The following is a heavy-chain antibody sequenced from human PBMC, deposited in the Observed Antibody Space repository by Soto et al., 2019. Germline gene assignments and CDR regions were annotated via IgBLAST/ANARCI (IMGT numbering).Heavy chain of an antibody. V-gene: IGHV3-23*01. CDR3: AKDGYTTSPYYFDS. CDR2: ISGSGGGI. CDR1: GVTFCSYA. J-gene: IGHJ4*02. Sequence: GGSLRLSCAASGVTFCSYAMSWVRQAPGKGLEWVSGISGSGGGIYYSDSVKGRFTISRDNSKDTLYLQMNSLRAEDTAVYFCAKDGYTTSPYYFDSWGQGTLVTVSS. D-gene: IGHD2-2*02.